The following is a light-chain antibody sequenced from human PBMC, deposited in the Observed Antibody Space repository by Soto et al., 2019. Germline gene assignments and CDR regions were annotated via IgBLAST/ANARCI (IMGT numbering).Light chain of an antibody. Sequence: ILMTQSPATLSVSPGERATLSCRASQSVSSKLAWYQQKPGQAPRLLIYDTSTRATGIPARFSGSGSGTEFTLTISSLQSEDFAVYYCQQYSNWPPITFGQGTRLEIK. V-gene: IGKV3-15*01. CDR2: DTS. CDR1: QSVSSK. J-gene: IGKJ5*01. CDR3: QQYSNWPPIT.